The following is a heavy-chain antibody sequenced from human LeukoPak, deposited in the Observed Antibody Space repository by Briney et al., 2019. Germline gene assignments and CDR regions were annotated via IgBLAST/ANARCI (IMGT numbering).Heavy chain of an antibody. CDR3: ARGGVSRSLDY. J-gene: IGHJ4*02. CDR1: GFTVSSNY. CDR2: IYSGGST. Sequence: GGSLRLSCAASGFTVSSNYMNWVRQAPGKGLEWVSVIYSGGSTYYADSVKGRFTISGDSSKNTLYLQMNSLRAEDTAVYYCARGGVSRSLDYWGQGTLVTVSS. D-gene: IGHD3-16*01. V-gene: IGHV3-66*01.